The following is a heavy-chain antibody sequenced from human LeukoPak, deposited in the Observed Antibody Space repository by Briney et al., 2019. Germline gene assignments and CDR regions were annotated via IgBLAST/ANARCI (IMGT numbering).Heavy chain of an antibody. V-gene: IGHV1-8*01. CDR2: MNPNSGNT. D-gene: IGHD2-2*01. J-gene: IGHJ4*02. CDR3: ARALGYCSSTSCYADY. CDR1: GYTFTSYD. Sequence: ASVTVSCKASGYTFTSYDINWVRQATGQGLEWMGWMNPNSGNTGYAQKFQGRVTMTRNTSISTAYMELSSLRSEDTAVYYCARALGYCSSTSCYADYWGQGTLVTVSS.